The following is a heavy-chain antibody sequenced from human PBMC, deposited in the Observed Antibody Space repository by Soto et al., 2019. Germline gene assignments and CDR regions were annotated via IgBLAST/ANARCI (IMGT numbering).Heavy chain of an antibody. D-gene: IGHD2-2*01. V-gene: IGHV1-69*13. CDR3: ASLAADIVVVPAPDLDLFDY. CDR1: GGTFSSYA. CDR2: IIPIFGTA. Sequence: ASVKVSCKASGGTFSSYAISWVRRAPGQGLEWMGGIIPIFGTANYAQKFQGRVTITADESTSTAYMELSSLRSEDTAVYYCASLAADIVVVPAPDLDLFDYWGQGTLVTVS. J-gene: IGHJ4*02.